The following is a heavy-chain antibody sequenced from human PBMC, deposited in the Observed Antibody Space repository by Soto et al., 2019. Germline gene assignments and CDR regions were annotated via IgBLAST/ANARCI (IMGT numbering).Heavy chain of an antibody. CDR1: GYTFTSYG. CDR2: ISAYNGNT. J-gene: IGHJ6*03. V-gene: IGHV1-18*01. D-gene: IGHD3-10*01. Sequence: ASVKVSCKASGYTFTSYGISWVRQAPGQGLEWMGWISAYNGNTNYAQKLQGRVTMTTDTSTSTAYMELRSLRSDDTAVFYCARYYGSGIGRYYYYYMDVWGKGTTVTVSS. CDR3: ARYYGSGIGRYYYYYMDV.